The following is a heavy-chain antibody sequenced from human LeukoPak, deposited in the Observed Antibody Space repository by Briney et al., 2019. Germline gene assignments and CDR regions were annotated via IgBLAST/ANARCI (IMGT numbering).Heavy chain of an antibody. CDR3: AKFYAVLRAYNWFDP. CDR2: ISGSGGST. CDR1: GFTFSSYA. Sequence: VGSLRLSCAASGFTFSSYAMSWVRQAPGKGLEWVSAISGSGGSTYYADSVKGRFTISRDNSKNTLYLQMNSLRAEDTAVYYCAKFYAVLRAYNWFDPWGQGTLVTVSS. D-gene: IGHD4/OR15-4a*01. J-gene: IGHJ5*02. V-gene: IGHV3-23*01.